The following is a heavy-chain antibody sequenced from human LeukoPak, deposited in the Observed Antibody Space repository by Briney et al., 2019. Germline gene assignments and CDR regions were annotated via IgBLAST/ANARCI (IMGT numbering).Heavy chain of an antibody. CDR3: ARDQKVGTTATYTPFDP. V-gene: IGHV1-18*01. Sequence: ASVKVSCKASGYSFNSYRISCVRQAPGQGLEWMGWINTYKGNTNYAQKFQGRVSMTTDRSTSTAYLELRSLRSDDTAVYYCARDQKVGTTATYTPFDPWGQGTLVTVSS. J-gene: IGHJ5*02. CDR1: GYSFNSYR. D-gene: IGHD1-26*01. CDR2: INTYKGNT.